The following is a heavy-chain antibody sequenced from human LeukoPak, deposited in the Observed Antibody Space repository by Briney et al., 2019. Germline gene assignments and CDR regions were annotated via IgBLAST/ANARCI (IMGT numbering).Heavy chain of an antibody. V-gene: IGHV3-21*01. D-gene: IGHD3-22*01. J-gene: IGHJ4*02. CDR3: ARVDYDSSGYPDY. Sequence: PGGSLRLSCAASGFTFSSYSMNWVRQAPGKGLEWVSSISSSSSYIYYADSVKGRFTISRDNAKNTLYLQMGSLRAEDMAVYYCARVDYDSSGYPDYWGQGTLVTVSS. CDR2: ISSSSSYI. CDR1: GFTFSSYS.